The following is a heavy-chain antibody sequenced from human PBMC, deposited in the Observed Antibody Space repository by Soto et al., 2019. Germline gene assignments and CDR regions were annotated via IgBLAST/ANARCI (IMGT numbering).Heavy chain of an antibody. D-gene: IGHD3-22*01. V-gene: IGHV4-31*03. J-gene: IGHJ3*02. CDR2: IYYSGST. Sequence: SETLSLTCTVSGGSISSGGYYWSWIRQHPGKGLEWIGYIYYSGSTYYNPSLKGRVTISVDTSKNQFSLKLSSVTAADTAVYYCARSYDSSGYYYERPPTFAIWGQGTMVTVSS. CDR1: GGSISSGGYY. CDR3: ARSYDSSGYYYERPPTFAI.